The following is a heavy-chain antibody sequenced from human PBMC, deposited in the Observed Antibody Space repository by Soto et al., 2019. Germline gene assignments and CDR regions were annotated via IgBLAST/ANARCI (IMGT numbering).Heavy chain of an antibody. CDR1: GFTFSSYA. J-gene: IGHJ4*02. Sequence: GGSLRLSCAASGFTFSSYAMSWVRQAPGKGLEWVSAISGSGGSTYYADSVKGRFTISRDNSKNTLYLQMNSLRAEDTAVYYCAKDLLLWFGELLPRPEVQYYFDYWGQGTLVTVSS. V-gene: IGHV3-23*01. CDR2: ISGSGGST. D-gene: IGHD3-10*01. CDR3: AKDLLLWFGELLPRPEVQYYFDY.